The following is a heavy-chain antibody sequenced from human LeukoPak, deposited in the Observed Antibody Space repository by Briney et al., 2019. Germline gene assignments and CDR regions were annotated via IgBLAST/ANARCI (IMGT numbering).Heavy chain of an antibody. CDR3: ARYCSSTSCFILDTVDAFDI. J-gene: IGHJ3*02. CDR1: GGSISSSSYY. V-gene: IGHV4-39*01. D-gene: IGHD2-2*01. CDR2: IYYSGST. Sequence: SETLSLTCTVSGGSISSSSYYWGWIRQPPGKGLEWIGSIYYSGSTYYNPSLKSRVTISVDTSKNQFSLKLSSVTAADTAVYYCARYCSSTSCFILDTVDAFDIWGQGTMVTVSS.